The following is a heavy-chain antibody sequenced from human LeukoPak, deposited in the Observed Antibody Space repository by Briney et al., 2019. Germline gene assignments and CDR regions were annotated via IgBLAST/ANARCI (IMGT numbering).Heavy chain of an antibody. J-gene: IGHJ4*02. CDR1: GFTLSHYY. D-gene: IGHD6-13*01. CDR2: ISSDSTHT. CDR3: ARNPGTGTLDY. V-gene: IGHV3-11*06. Sequence: GGSLRLSCAASGFTLSHYYMSWVRQAPGKGLEWVSFISSDSTHTNYADSLKGRFTISRDNAKNSLYLQMNSLRAEDTALYYCARNPGTGTLDYWGQGTLVSVPS.